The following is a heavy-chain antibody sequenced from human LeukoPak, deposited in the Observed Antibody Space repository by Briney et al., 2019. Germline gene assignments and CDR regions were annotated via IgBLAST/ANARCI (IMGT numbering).Heavy chain of an antibody. Sequence: PGRSLRLSCAASGFTFDDYAMHWVRQAPGKGLEWLSGVSPPGGGTYYADSVKGRFTISRDDSKNTLSLQMNSLRVEDTATYYCARDLAWGAFDYWGQGTLVTVSS. CDR1: GFTFDDYA. CDR3: ARDLAWGAFDY. D-gene: IGHD7-27*01. CDR2: VSPPGGGT. V-gene: IGHV3-23*01. J-gene: IGHJ4*02.